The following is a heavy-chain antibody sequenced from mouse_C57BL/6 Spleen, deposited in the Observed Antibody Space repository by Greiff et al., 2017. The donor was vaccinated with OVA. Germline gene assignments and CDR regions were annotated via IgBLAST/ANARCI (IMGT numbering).Heavy chain of an antibody. J-gene: IGHJ2*01. Sequence: QVQLQQPGAELVKPGASVTLSCKASGYTFTSYWMHWVKQRPGQGLEWLGMIHPNSGSTNYNEKFKSKATLTVDKSSSTAYMQLSSLTSEDSAVYYCARTGTVDYYFDYWGQGTTLTVSS. CDR1: GYTFTSYW. V-gene: IGHV1-64*01. CDR2: IHPNSGST. CDR3: ARTGTVDYYFDY. D-gene: IGHD4-1*01.